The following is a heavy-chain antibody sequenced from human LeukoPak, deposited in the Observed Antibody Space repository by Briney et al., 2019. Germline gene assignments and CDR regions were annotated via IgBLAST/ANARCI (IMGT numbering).Heavy chain of an antibody. D-gene: IGHD4-17*01. Sequence: ASVKVSCKASGGTFSSYAISWVRQAPGQGLEWMGGIIPIFGTANYAQKFQGRVTNTADESTSTAYMELSSLRSEDTAVYYCARTYNYGDYDWGQGTLVTVSS. V-gene: IGHV1-69*13. CDR3: ARTYNYGDYD. J-gene: IGHJ4*02. CDR1: GGTFSSYA. CDR2: IIPIFGTA.